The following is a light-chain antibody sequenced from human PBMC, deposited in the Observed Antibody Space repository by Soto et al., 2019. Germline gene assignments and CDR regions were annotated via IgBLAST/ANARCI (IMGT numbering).Light chain of an antibody. Sequence: QSALTQPASVSGSPGQSITISCTGTSSDIGAYNYVSWYQQHPGKAPKLMIYDATNRPSGVSNRFSGSKSGNTASLTISGLQAEDESNYYCSSYASSGFVLFGGGTKLTVL. J-gene: IGLJ2*01. CDR3: SSYASSGFVL. V-gene: IGLV2-14*01. CDR2: DAT. CDR1: SSDIGAYNY.